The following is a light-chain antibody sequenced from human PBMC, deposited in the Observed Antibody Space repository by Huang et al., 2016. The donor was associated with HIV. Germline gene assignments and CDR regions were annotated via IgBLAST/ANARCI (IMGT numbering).Light chain of an antibody. J-gene: IGKJ2*01. CDR2: GAS. Sequence: VMIQSPASLAVSLGERATINCKSNRNLFYTPKNKNYLAWYQQKPGQPPKLLFYGASTRESGVPDRFSGGGSGTDFTLTVRSLQAEDVAVYYCQQYFTTPQTFGQGTRVEIK. V-gene: IGKV4-1*01. CDR1: RNLFYTPKNKNY. CDR3: QQYFTTPQT.